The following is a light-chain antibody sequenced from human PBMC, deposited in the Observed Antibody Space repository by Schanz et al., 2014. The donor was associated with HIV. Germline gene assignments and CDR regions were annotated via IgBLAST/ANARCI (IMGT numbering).Light chain of an antibody. CDR2: SNN. J-gene: IGLJ3*02. V-gene: IGLV1-44*01. Sequence: QSVLTQPPSASETPGQRVTISCSGSSSNVGSNAVNWYHHLPGAAPKLLIYSNNQRPSGVPDRFSGSKSGTSASLAISGLRSEDEADYYCCSFAGTIWVFGGGTKLTVL. CDR1: SSNVGSNA. CDR3: CSFAGTIWV.